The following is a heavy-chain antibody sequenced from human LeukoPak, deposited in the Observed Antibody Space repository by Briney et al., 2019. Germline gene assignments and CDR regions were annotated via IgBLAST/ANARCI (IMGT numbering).Heavy chain of an antibody. CDR2: ISSSSSYI. Sequence: GGSLRLSCAASGFTFSSYSMNWVRQAPGKGLEWVSSISSSSSYIYYADSVKGRFTISRDNAKNSLYLQMNSLRAEDTALYYCAKGIVGATGPFDYWGQGTLVTVSS. J-gene: IGHJ4*02. D-gene: IGHD1-26*01. CDR1: GFTFSSYS. V-gene: IGHV3-21*04. CDR3: AKGIVGATGPFDY.